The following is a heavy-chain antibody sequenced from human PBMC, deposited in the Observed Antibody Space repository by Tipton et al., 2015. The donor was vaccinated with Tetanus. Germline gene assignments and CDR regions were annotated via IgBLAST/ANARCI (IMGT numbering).Heavy chain of an antibody. Sequence: QVQLVQSGAEVKKPGASVKVSCKASGYTFTSYGISWVRQAPGQGLEWMGWISAYNGNTNYAQKLQGRVTMTTDTSTSTAYMELRSLRSDDTAVYYCARGGDYYDSSGTRRRSRFDYWGQGTLVTVSS. V-gene: IGHV1-18*04. CDR3: ARGGDYYDSSGTRRRSRFDY. CDR2: ISAYNGNT. J-gene: IGHJ4*02. D-gene: IGHD3-22*01. CDR1: GYTFTSYG.